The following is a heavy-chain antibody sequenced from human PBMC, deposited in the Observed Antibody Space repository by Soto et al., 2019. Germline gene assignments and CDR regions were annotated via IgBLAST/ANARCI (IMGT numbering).Heavy chain of an antibody. Sequence: QVQLQELGPGLVKPSQTLSLTCTVSGGSISSGGYYWSWIRQHPGKGLEWIGYIYYSGSTYYNPSLKRRVTISVDTSKNPFSLKLSSVTAADTAVYYCARDMNGVLGMGHWGQGTLVTVSS. CDR2: IYYSGST. CDR1: GGSISSGGYY. CDR3: ARDMNGVLGMGH. J-gene: IGHJ4*02. V-gene: IGHV4-31*03. D-gene: IGHD2-8*01.